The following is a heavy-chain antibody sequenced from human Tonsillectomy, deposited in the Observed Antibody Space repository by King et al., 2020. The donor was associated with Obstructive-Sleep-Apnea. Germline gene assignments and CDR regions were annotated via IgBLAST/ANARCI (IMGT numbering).Heavy chain of an antibody. V-gene: IGHV4-34*01. J-gene: IGHJ5*02. D-gene: IGHD3-22*01. Sequence: VQLQQWGAGLLKPSETLSLTCAVYGGSFSGYYWSWIRQPPGKGLEWIGEINHSGSTNYTPSLKIRFTISVDTSKNQFSLKLSSVTAADTAVYYCARVSAMIADWFDPWGQGTLVTVSS. CDR2: INHSGST. CDR1: GGSFSGYY. CDR3: ARVSAMIADWFDP.